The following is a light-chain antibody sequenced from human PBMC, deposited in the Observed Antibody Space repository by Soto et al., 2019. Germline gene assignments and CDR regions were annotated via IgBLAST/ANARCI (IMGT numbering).Light chain of an antibody. V-gene: IGKV3-15*01. CDR1: QSVSSN. J-gene: IGKJ2*01. CDR3: QQSYSTLPYT. Sequence: EIVLTQSPATLSVSPGERAPLSCRASQSVSSNLAWYQQKPGQAPRLLIYGASTRATGIPSRFSGSGSATDFTLTITTLQPEDVATYSCQQSYSTLPYTVGQGTKVDIK. CDR2: GAS.